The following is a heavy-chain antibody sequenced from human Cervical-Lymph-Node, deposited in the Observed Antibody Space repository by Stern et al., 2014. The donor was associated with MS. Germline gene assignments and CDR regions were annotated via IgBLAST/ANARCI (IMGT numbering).Heavy chain of an antibody. CDR1: GFTFSSYW. Sequence: EVQLVESGGGLVQPGGSLRLSCAASGFTFSSYWMHWVRQAPGKGLVWVSRINSDGSSTSYADSVKGRFTISRDNAKNTLYLQRNSLRAEGTAVYYCARGPPNYGGNADYYYGMYVWGQGTTVTVSS. CDR2: INSDGSST. J-gene: IGHJ6*02. V-gene: IGHV3-74*02. CDR3: ARGPPNYGGNADYYYGMYV. D-gene: IGHD4-23*01.